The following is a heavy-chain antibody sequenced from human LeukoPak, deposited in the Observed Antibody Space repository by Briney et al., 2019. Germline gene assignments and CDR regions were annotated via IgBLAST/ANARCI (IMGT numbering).Heavy chain of an antibody. J-gene: IGHJ4*02. CDR2: IKSKNDVETT. CDR3: TTGTGDVDY. Sequence: GGSLRLSCAASGWTFSNAWMSWVRQAPAKGLEWVGRIKSKNDVETTDYAAPVKGRFTISGDDSNNTLYLQMNSLKTEDTAVYCWTTGTGDVDYWGQGTLVTVSS. V-gene: IGHV3-15*01. D-gene: IGHD7-27*01. CDR1: GWTFSNAW.